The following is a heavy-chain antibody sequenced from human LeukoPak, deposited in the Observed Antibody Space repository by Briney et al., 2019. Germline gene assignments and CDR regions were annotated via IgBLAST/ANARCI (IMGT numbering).Heavy chain of an antibody. V-gene: IGHV4-59*01. CDR2: IYYSRST. J-gene: IGHJ4*02. CDR3: ARVSGYDYYYFDY. CDR1: GGSISSYY. Sequence: PSETLSLTCTVSGGSISSYYWSWIRQPPGKGLEWIGYIYYSRSTNYNPSLKSRVTISVDTSKNQFSLKLSSVTAADTAVYYCARVSGYDYYYFDYWGQGTLVTVSS. D-gene: IGHD5-12*01.